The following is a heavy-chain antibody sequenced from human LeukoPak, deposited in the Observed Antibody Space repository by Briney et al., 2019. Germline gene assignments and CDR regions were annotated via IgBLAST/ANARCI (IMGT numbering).Heavy chain of an antibody. CDR1: GGSISSGDYY. D-gene: IGHD3-10*01. V-gene: IGHV4-31*03. J-gene: IGHJ4*02. Sequence: SETLSLTCTVSGGSISSGDYYWNWIRQHPEKSLEWIGYIFYSGSAYYNPSLKSRVTISVDKSKNQFSLKLSSVTAADTAVYYCARGSTLIRGFDYWGQGTLVTVSS. CDR3: ARGSTLIRGFDY. CDR2: IFYSGSA.